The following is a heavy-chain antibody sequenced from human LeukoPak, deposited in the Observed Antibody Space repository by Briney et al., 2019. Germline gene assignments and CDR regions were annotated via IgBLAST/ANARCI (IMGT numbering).Heavy chain of an antibody. J-gene: IGHJ6*02. CDR3: ARSDTVDTYYYYYDMDV. CDR1: GYTFTSYY. D-gene: IGHD4-23*01. Sequence: GASVKVSCKASGYTFTSYYIHWVRQAPGQGLEWMGIINPSGGSTSYAQTFQGRLTMTRDTSTSTIYMELSSLRSEDTAVYYCARSDTVDTYYYYYDMDVWGQGTTVTVSS. CDR2: INPSGGST. V-gene: IGHV1-46*01.